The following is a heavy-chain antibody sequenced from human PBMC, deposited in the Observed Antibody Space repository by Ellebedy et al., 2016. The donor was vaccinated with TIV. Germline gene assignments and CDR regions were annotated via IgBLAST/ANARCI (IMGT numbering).Heavy chain of an antibody. J-gene: IGHJ5*02. D-gene: IGHD6-13*01. CDR3: ASAAGPPINWFDP. V-gene: IGHV3-33*03. CDR2: IWYDGSNK. CDR1: GFTFSSYG. Sequence: GGSLRLSXAASGFTFSSYGMHWVRQAPGKGLEWVAVIWYDGSNKYYADSVKGRFTISRDNAKNSLYLQMNSLRAEDTAVYYCASAAGPPINWFDPWGQGTLVTVSS.